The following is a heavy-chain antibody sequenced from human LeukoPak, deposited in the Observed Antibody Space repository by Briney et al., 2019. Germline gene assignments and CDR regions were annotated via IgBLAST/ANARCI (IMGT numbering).Heavy chain of an antibody. V-gene: IGHV4-30-4*01. Sequence: SETLSLTCTVSGGSISSGDYYWSWIRQPPGKGLEWIGYIYYSGSTYYNPSLKSRVTISVDTSKNQFSLKLSSVTAADTAVYSCARGGGDTMVRGVIWNYWGQGTLVTVSS. CDR1: GGSISSGDYY. CDR3: ARGGGDTMVRGVIWNY. D-gene: IGHD3-10*01. CDR2: IYYSGST. J-gene: IGHJ4*02.